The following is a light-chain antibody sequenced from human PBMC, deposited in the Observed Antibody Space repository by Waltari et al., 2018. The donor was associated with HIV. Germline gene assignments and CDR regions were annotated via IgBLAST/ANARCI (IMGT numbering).Light chain of an antibody. CDR3: QQLNSYPFT. Sequence: DIQLTQSPPFLSASVGDRVTITCRASQGISGFLAWYQQTPGKAPKLLIYAASTLQSGVPARFSGSGSGTEFTLTISSLQPEDFATYYCQQLNSYPFTFGPGTKVDIK. V-gene: IGKV1-9*01. J-gene: IGKJ3*01. CDR2: AAS. CDR1: QGISGF.